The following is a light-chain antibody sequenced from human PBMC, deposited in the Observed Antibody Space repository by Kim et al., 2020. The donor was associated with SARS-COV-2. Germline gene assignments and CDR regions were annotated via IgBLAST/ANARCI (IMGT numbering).Light chain of an antibody. J-gene: IGKJ1*01. CDR1: QSFSSN. V-gene: IGKV3-15*01. CDR3: QQYNNWWT. CDR2: GAS. Sequence: SPGESTTPSCMASQSFSSNLAWYQQKPGQAPVLLIYGASTRATGIPARFSGSGSGTEFTLTISSLQSEDFAVYYCQQYNNWWTFGQGTKVDIK.